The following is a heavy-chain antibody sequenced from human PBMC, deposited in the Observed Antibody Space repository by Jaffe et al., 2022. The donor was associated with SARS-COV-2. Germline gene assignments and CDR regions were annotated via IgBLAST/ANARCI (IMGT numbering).Heavy chain of an antibody. V-gene: IGHV1-2*02. CDR2: INPNSGGT. Sequence: QVQLVQSGAEVKKPGASVKVSCKASGYTFTGYYMHWVRQAPGQGLEWMGWINPNSGGTNYAQKFQGRVTMTRDTSISTAYMELSRLRSDDTAVYYCARCPGGYYYDSSGPSYYFDYWGQGTLVTVSS. CDR1: GYTFTGYY. J-gene: IGHJ4*02. D-gene: IGHD3-22*01. CDR3: ARCPGGYYYDSSGPSYYFDY.